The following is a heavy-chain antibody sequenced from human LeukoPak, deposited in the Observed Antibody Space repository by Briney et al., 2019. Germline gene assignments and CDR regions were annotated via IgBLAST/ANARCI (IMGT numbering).Heavy chain of an antibody. Sequence: GGSLRLSCTAYGLTLSHYCMIWVRQAPGKGLQWVAKIKQDGSEKYYVDSVKGRFTISRDNAENSLYLQMNSLRVEDTAVYYCAARSSGNPYFWGQGTLVTVSS. J-gene: IGHJ4*02. CDR2: IKQDGSEK. V-gene: IGHV3-7*03. CDR1: GLTLSHYC. CDR3: AARSSGNPYF. D-gene: IGHD1-26*01.